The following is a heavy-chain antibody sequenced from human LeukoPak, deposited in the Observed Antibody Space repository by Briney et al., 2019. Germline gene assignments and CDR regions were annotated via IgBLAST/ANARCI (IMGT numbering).Heavy chain of an antibody. J-gene: IGHJ4*02. CDR2: IYYTGST. D-gene: IGHD3-16*01. CDR1: GDSIRSFF. V-gene: IGHV4-59*12. Sequence: SETLSLTCSVSGDSIRSFFWSWIRQPPGKGLEWIGYIYYTGSTNYNPSLKSRVAISVDTSRNQFSLHLSSVTAADTAVYYCATVGDYIWGSYNDYWGQGTLVTVSS. CDR3: ATVGDYIWGSYNDY.